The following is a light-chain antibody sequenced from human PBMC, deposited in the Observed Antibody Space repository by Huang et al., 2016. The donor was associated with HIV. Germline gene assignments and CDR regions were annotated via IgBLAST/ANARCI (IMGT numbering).Light chain of an antibody. CDR3: QQYDNLPPALT. CDR1: QDIRNY. V-gene: IGKV1-33*01. J-gene: IGKJ4*01. CDR2: DGS. Sequence: DIQMTQSPSSLSASVGDRVTITCQASQDIRNYLNWYQQKPGKAPKLLIYDGSSLEIGVPSRFSGSGSGTYFTFTISSLQPEDVATYYCQQYDNLPPALTFGGGTKVEIQ.